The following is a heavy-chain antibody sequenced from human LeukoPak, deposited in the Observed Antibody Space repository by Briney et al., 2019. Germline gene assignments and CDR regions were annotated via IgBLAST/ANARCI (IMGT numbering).Heavy chain of an antibody. V-gene: IGHV4-30-2*01. CDR1: GVSISSGGYS. CDR3: ARVSPYYFDY. CDR2: IYHGGTT. J-gene: IGHJ4*02. Sequence: SETLSLTCAVSGVSISSGGYSWSWIRQPPGKGLEWIGYIYHGGTTFYNPSLKSRVTISVDRSKNQFSLKLSSVTAADTAVYYCARVSPYYFDYWGQGTLVTVSS.